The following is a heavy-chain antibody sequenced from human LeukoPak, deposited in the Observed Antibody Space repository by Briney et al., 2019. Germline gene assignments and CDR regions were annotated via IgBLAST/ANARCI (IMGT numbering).Heavy chain of an antibody. J-gene: IGHJ4*02. CDR3: ARGAISSWYED. D-gene: IGHD6-13*01. V-gene: IGHV3-66*01. CDR1: GFTVSSSY. CDR2: LYSGGSI. Sequence: GGSLRLSCAGSGFTVSSSYMSWVRQAPGKGLEWVSVLYSGGSIFYADSVKGRFTISRDISKNMLYLQMNSLGADDTAVYYCARGAISSWYEDWGQETLVTVSS.